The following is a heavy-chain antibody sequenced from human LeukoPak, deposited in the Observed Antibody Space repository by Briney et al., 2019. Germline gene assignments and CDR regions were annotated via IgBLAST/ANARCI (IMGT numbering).Heavy chain of an antibody. Sequence: PGGSLRLSCAASGFTFSCYAMSWVRQAPGKGLEWVSGISGSGVSTYYADSVKGRFTISRDNSKNTLYLQMNSLRAEDTAVYYCAKDLQDSSGYYYSYDYWGQGTLVTVSS. CDR1: GFTFSCYA. CDR2: ISGSGVST. J-gene: IGHJ4*02. CDR3: AKDLQDSSGYYYSYDY. V-gene: IGHV3-23*01. D-gene: IGHD3-22*01.